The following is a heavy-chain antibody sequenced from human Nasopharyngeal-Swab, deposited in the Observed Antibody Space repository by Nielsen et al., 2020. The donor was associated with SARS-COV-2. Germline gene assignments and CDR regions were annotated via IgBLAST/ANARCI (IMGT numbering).Heavy chain of an antibody. D-gene: IGHD6-6*01. J-gene: IGHJ5*02. Sequence: GGSLRLSCAASGFTFDDYAMHWVRQAPGKGLEWVSAISGSGGSTYYADSVKGRFTISRDNSKNTLYLQMNSLRAEDTAVYYCAKGGSSVIAWFYPWGQGTLVTVSS. CDR3: AKGGSSVIAWFYP. V-gene: IGHV3-23*01. CDR2: ISGSGGST. CDR1: GFTFDDYA.